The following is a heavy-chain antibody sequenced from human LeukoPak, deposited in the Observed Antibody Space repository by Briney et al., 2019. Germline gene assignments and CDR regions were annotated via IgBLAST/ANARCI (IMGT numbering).Heavy chain of an antibody. CDR2: INSDGSST. V-gene: IGHV3-74*01. CDR3: ARDIGSGWYEGSGDY. CDR1: GFTFSSYW. J-gene: IGHJ4*02. D-gene: IGHD6-19*01. Sequence: GGSLRLSCAACGFTFSSYWMHWVRQAPGKGLVWVSRINSDGSSTSYADSVKGRFTISRDNAKNTLYLQMNSLRAEDTAVYYCARDIGSGWYEGSGDYWGQGTLVTVSS.